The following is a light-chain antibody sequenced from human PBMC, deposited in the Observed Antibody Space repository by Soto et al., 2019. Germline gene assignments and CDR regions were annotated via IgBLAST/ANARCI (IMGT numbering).Light chain of an antibody. Sequence: EIVLTQSPGTLSLSPGERATLSCRASQSVSRSYLAWYHQKPGQAPRLLIYGASGGATGIPHRFSGSGSGTVFTNNIRRLQPEDFAVYHYKKYCSSPSFTFGPGTKVYIK. CDR2: GAS. V-gene: IGKV3-20*01. J-gene: IGKJ3*01. CDR3: KKYCSSPSFT. CDR1: QSVSRSY.